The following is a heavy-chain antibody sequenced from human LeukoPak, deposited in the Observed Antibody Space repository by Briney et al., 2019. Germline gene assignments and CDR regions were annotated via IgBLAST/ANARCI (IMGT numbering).Heavy chain of an antibody. J-gene: IGHJ6*02. CDR1: GFTFSSYA. CDR2: ISYDGSNK. D-gene: IGHD6-19*01. CDR3: AAHLSSGWFGASSEYYYGMDV. Sequence: PGRSLRLSCAASGFTFSSYAMHWVRQAPGKGLEWVAVISYDGSNKYYADSVKGRFTISRDNSKNTLYLQMNSLRAEDTAVYYCAAHLSSGWFGASSEYYYGMDVWGQGTTVTVSS. V-gene: IGHV3-30-3*01.